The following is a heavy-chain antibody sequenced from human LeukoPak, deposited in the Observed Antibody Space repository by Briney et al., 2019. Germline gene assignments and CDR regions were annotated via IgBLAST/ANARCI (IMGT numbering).Heavy chain of an antibody. Sequence: SGTLSLTCAVSGGSIKSNNWWSWVRQPPGKGLEWIGEIYHSGSTNHNPSLKSRVTISVDTSKNQFSLKLSSVTAADTAVYYCARGYSYLYWGQGTLVTVSS. D-gene: IGHD5-18*01. V-gene: IGHV4-4*02. CDR1: GGSIKSNNW. J-gene: IGHJ4*02. CDR2: IYHSGST. CDR3: ARGYSYLY.